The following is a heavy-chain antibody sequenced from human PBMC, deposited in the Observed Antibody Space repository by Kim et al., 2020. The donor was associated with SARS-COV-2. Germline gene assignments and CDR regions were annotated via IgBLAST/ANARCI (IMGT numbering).Heavy chain of an antibody. CDR1: GFTFSHYS. J-gene: IGHJ3*02. Sequence: GGSLRLSCAASGFTFSHYSMNWVRQAPGKGLEWVSYISSSSGTIYYADSVKGRFTISRVNAKNSLYLQMNSLGAEDTAVYYCQNDAFDIWGQGTMVTVSS. V-gene: IGHV3-48*04. CDR2: ISSSSGTI. CDR3: QNDAFDI.